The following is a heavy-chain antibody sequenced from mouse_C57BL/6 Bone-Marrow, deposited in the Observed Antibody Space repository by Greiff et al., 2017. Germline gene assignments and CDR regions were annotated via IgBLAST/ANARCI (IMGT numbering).Heavy chain of an antibody. V-gene: IGHV1-26*01. CDR2: INPNNGGT. CDR3: ARNYGNYGDY. J-gene: IGHJ2*01. D-gene: IGHD2-1*01. CDR1: GYTFTDYY. Sequence: EVQLQQSGPELVKPGASVKISCKASGYTFTDYYMNWVKQSPGKSLEWIGDINPNNGGTSYNQKFKGKATLTVDKSSSTAYMELRSLTSEDSAVYYCARNYGNYGDYWGQGTTLTVSS.